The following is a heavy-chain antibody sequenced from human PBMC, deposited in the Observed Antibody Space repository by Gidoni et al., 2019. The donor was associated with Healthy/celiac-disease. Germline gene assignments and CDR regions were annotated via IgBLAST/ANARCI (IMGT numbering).Heavy chain of an antibody. CDR2: ISYDGSNK. V-gene: IGHV3-30-3*01. Sequence: QVQLVESGGGVVQPGRSLRLSCAASGFTFSSYAMHWVRQAPGKGLEWVAVISYDGSNKYYADSVKGRFTISRDNSKNTLYLQMNSLRAEDTAVYYCAREQGYCSSTSCYHTGFDYWGQGTLVTVSS. J-gene: IGHJ4*02. D-gene: IGHD2-2*01. CDR3: AREQGYCSSTSCYHTGFDY. CDR1: GFTFSSYA.